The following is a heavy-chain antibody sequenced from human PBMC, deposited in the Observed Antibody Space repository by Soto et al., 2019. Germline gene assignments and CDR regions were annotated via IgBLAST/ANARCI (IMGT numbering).Heavy chain of an antibody. D-gene: IGHD2-8*01. CDR3: ARDNDRPQLGGNYYYILDV. Sequence: QVQLEQSGAEVKKPGSSVKVSCKASGGTFRTAAISWVRQAPGQGLEWMGGIMPVFRTPDYAQKVQCRVTITADESTTTAYTQLSGLRTNDPAVYYCARDNDRPQLGGNYYYILDVWGQGTTITVSS. J-gene: IGHJ6*02. V-gene: IGHV1-69*12. CDR1: GGTFRTAA. CDR2: IMPVFRTP.